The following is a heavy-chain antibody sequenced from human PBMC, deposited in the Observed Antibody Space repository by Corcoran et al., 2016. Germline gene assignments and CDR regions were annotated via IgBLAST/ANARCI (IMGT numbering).Heavy chain of an antibody. CDR2: IIPIFGTA. J-gene: IGHJ6*02. CDR1: GGTFSSYA. Sequence: QVQLVQSGAEVKKPGSSVKVSCKASGGTFSSYAISWVRQAPGQGLEWMGGIIPIFGTANYAQKFQGRVTITADESTSTAYMELSSLRSEDTAVYYCARDRGYCSSTSCYGYYGMDVWGQGTTVTVSS. CDR3: ARDRGYCSSTSCYGYYGMDV. D-gene: IGHD2-2*01. V-gene: IGHV1-69*01.